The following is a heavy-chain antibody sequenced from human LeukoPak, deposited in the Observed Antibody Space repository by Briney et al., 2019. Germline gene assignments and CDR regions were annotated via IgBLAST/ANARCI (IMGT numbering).Heavy chain of an antibody. CDR1: GFTFSSYS. Sequence: PGGSLRLSCAASGFTFSSYSMNWVRQAPGKGLEWVSSISATSNYIYYADSVKGRFTISRDNAKNSLYLQMNSLRAEDTAVYYCARGGSGWYEEYFQEWGQGTLLTVSS. CDR3: ARGGSGWYEEYFQE. J-gene: IGHJ1*01. CDR2: ISATSNYI. D-gene: IGHD6-19*01. V-gene: IGHV3-21*01.